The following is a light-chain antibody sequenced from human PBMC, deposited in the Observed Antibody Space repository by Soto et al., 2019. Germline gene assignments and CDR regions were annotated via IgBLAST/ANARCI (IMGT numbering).Light chain of an antibody. CDR3: QQDCSSPQT. J-gene: IGKJ1*01. V-gene: IGKV3-20*01. Sequence: EIVLTQSPGTLSLSPGERATLSCRASQSVSSSYLAWYQQKPVQAPRRLIYGASSRATVIPDRFSGRGSGTDFNLTNSRLEPDDFAVDYCQQDCSSPQTFGQGTKVEIK. CDR2: GAS. CDR1: QSVSSSY.